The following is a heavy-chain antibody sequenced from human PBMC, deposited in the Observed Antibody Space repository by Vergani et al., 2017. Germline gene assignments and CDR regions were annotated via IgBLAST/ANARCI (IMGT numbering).Heavy chain of an antibody. CDR3: ARAPLRRRDILTGYQGPTFDY. CDR1: GGSFSGYY. Sequence: QVQLQQWGAGLLKPSETLSLTCAVYGGSFSGYYWSWIRQPPGKGLEWIGEINHSGSTNYNPSLKSRVTISVDTSKNQFSLKLSSVTAADTAVYYCARAPLRRRDILTGYQGPTFDYWGQGTLVTVSS. D-gene: IGHD3-9*01. CDR2: INHSGST. J-gene: IGHJ4*02. V-gene: IGHV4-34*01.